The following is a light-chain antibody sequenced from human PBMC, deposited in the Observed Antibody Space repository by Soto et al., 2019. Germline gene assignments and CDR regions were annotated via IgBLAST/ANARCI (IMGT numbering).Light chain of an antibody. J-gene: IGKJ5*01. CDR2: GAF. CDR3: QQRSNWPVT. CDR1: QSVSSNY. Sequence: EIVFTQSPGTLSLSPGERATLSCRASQSVSSNYLAWYQQKPGQAPRLLIYGAFKRATGIPDRFSGSGSGTDFTLTISSLEPEDFAVYYCQQRSNWPVTFGQGTRLEIK. V-gene: IGKV3D-20*02.